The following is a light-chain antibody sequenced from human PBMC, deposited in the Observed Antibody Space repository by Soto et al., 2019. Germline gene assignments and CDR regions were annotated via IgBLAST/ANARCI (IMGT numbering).Light chain of an antibody. V-gene: IGKV1-39*01. CDR3: QQSYSTPIT. J-gene: IGKJ5*01. Sequence: DLPMTQSPSSLSASVGDRVTITCRASQSISSYLNWYQQKPGKAPKLLIYAASSLQSGVPSRFSGSGSGTDFTLTISSLQPGDFATYYCQQSYSTPITFGQGTRLEIK. CDR1: QSISSY. CDR2: AAS.